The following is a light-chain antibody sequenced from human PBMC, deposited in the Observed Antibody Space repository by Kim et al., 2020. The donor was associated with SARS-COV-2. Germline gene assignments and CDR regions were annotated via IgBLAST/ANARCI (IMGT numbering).Light chain of an antibody. Sequence: APGKTARITCGGNNIASNSAHWYQQKPGQAPVLVIYYDSDRPSGIPERFSGSNSGNTATLTISRVEAGDEADYYCQVWDSSSDPAVFGGGTQLTVL. V-gene: IGLV3-21*04. CDR3: QVWDSSSDPAV. CDR1: NIASNS. J-gene: IGLJ2*01. CDR2: YDS.